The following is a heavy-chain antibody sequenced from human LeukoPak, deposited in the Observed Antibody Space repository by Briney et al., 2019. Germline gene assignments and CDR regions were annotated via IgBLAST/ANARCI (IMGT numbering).Heavy chain of an antibody. CDR1: GGSISSGGYY. V-gene: IGHV4-61*02. J-gene: IGHJ5*02. Sequence: PSETPSLTCTVSGGSISSGGYYWSWIRQPAGKGLEWIGRIYTSGSTNYNPSLKSRVTMSVDTSKNQFSLKLSSVTAADTAVYYCARGYGSSSSFDPWGQGTLVTVSS. D-gene: IGHD6-6*01. CDR3: ARGYGSSSSFDP. CDR2: IYTSGST.